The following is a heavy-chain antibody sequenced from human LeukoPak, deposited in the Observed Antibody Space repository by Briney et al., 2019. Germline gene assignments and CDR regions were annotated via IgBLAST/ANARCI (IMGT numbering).Heavy chain of an antibody. J-gene: IGHJ4*02. CDR2: ISYDGSDK. CDR3: ARSARLMKGVVEVTALDD. D-gene: IGHD3-3*01. CDR1: GFTFSSYA. Sequence: GGSLRLSCAASGFTFSSYAMYWVRQAPGKGLEWVAVISYDGSDKSYADSVKGRFTISRDNAKNSVYLEMNSLRADDTAVYYCARSARLMKGVVEVTALDDWGQGTLVTVSS. V-gene: IGHV3-30*04.